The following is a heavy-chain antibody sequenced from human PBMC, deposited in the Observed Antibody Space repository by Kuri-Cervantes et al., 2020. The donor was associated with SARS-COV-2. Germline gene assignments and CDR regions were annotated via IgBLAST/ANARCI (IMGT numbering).Heavy chain of an antibody. V-gene: IGHV1-18*01. CDR1: GYTFTSYG. D-gene: IGHD3-22*01. J-gene: IGHJ4*02. Sequence: ASVKVSCKASGYTFTSYGISWVRQAPGQGLQWRGWINKGNTKYAQKFQGRVTMTTDTSTRTAYMELKSLRADDTAMYYCARDWGPYYQDTNGFLLYFDYWGQGTLVTVSS. CDR2: INKGNT. CDR3: ARDWGPYYQDTNGFLLYFDY.